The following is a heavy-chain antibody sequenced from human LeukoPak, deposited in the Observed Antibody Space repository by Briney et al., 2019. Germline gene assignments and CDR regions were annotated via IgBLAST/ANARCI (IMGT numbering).Heavy chain of an antibody. J-gene: IGHJ6*02. CDR2: MNPNSGNT. D-gene: IGHD5-18*01. Sequence: GASVKVSCKASGYTFTSYDINWVRQATGQGLEWMGWMNPNSGNTGYAQKFQGRVTMTRNTSISTAYMELSSLRSEDTAVYYCARGYSFLGDMDVWGQGTTVTVSS. CDR1: GYTFTSYD. CDR3: ARGYSFLGDMDV. V-gene: IGHV1-8*01.